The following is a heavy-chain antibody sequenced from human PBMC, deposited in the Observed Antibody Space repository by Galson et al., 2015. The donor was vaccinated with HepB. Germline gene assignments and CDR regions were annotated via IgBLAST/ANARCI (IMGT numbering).Heavy chain of an antibody. J-gene: IGHJ3*02. CDR1: GGTFSSYA. D-gene: IGHD6-13*01. V-gene: IGHV1-69*04. Sequence: SVKVSCKASGGTFSSYAISWVRQAPGQGLEWMGRIIPILGITNYAQKFQGRVTITADKSTSTTYMELSSLRSEDTAVYYCARLDDSSPFDAFDIWGQGTMVTVPS. CDR3: ARLDDSSPFDAFDI. CDR2: IIPILGIT.